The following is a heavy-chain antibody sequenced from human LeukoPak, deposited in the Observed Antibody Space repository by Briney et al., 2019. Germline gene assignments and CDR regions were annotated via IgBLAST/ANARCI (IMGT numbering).Heavy chain of an antibody. J-gene: IGHJ4*02. CDR2: ISSSSSYI. D-gene: IGHD4-11*01. CDR1: GFTFSSYS. Sequence: TGGSLRLSCAASGFTFSSYSMNWVRQAPGKGLEWVSSISSSSSYIYYADSVKGRFTISRDNAKNSLYLQMNSLRAEDTAVYYCARVKGRFTVTTGWDYWGQGTLVTVSS. V-gene: IGHV3-21*01. CDR3: ARVKGRFTVTTGWDY.